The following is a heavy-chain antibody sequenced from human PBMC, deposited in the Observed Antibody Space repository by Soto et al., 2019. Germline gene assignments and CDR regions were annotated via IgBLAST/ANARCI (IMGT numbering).Heavy chain of an antibody. CDR3: ACPPIDSSGSNWFDP. J-gene: IGHJ5*02. CDR2: IYYSGST. Sequence: PSETLSLTCTVSGGSISSSSYYWGWIRQPPGKGLEWIGSIYYSGSTYYNPSLKSRVTISVDTSKNQFSLKLSSVTAADTAVYYCACPPIDSSGSNWFDPWGQGTLVPVSS. CDR1: GGSISSSSYY. D-gene: IGHD6-19*01. V-gene: IGHV4-39*01.